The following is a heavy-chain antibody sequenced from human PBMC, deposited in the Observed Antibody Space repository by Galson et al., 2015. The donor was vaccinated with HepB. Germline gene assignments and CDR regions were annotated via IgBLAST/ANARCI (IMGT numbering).Heavy chain of an antibody. J-gene: IGHJ1*01. V-gene: IGHV1-18*01. CDR2: VSVYNGNT. D-gene: IGHD4-17*01. Sequence: SVKVSCKASGYTFRSLGIGWVRQAPGQGLEWMGWVSVYNGNTSFAQNFQDRITMTTDTSANMAYLELKSLRFDDTAIYYCTRGSHGDHGLFQSWGQGTPVIVSS. CDR3: TRGSHGDHGLFQS. CDR1: GYTFRSLG.